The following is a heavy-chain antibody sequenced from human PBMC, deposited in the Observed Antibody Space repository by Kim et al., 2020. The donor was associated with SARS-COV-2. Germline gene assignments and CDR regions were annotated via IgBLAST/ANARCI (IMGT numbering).Heavy chain of an antibody. Sequence: GGSLRLSCAASGFTFSNYGMYWVRQAPGKGPEWVGVIWFDGSNKDYADSVRGRFTISRDNSKNMVYLQMNSLRADDTAVYYCVKGHSVAVYWYFDLWGRGTLVTVSS. CDR3: VKGHSVAVYWYFDL. CDR2: IWFDGSNK. D-gene: IGHD6-19*01. J-gene: IGHJ2*01. V-gene: IGHV3-33*06. CDR1: GFTFSNYG.